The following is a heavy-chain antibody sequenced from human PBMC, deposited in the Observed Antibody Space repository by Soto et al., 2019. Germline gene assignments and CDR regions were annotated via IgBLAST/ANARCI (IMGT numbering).Heavy chain of an antibody. V-gene: IGHV4-34*01. CDR1: GGSFSGYY. CDR3: ASRVLGYYFDY. CDR2: INHSGST. J-gene: IGHJ4*02. D-gene: IGHD2-15*01. Sequence: SETLSLTCAVYGGSFSGYYWSWIRQPPGKGLEWIGEINHSGSTNYNPSLKSRVTISVDTSKNQFSLKLSSVTAADTAVYYCASRVLGYYFDYWGQGTLVTVSS.